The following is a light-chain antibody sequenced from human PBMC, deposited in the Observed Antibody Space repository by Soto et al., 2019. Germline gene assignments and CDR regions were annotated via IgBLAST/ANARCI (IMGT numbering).Light chain of an antibody. V-gene: IGKV1-9*01. CDR1: QDIGRY. Sequence: DIQLTQSPSFVSASVGERVTITCRASQDIGRYLAWYQQKPGEAPKLLISAASTLQSGVPTRFSGSGSGTDFTLTVSYLLPEDGATYYCQQLYSYPSFGEGTRLESK. CDR2: AAS. J-gene: IGKJ5*01. CDR3: QQLYSYPS.